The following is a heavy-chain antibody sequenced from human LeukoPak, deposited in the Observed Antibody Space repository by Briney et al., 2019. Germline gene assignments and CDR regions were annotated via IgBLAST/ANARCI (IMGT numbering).Heavy chain of an antibody. V-gene: IGHV1-2*02. D-gene: IGHD3-22*01. J-gene: IGHJ6*02. CDR3: ARDDNYYDSSGYYPYYYYGMDV. CDR1: GYTFTGYY. Sequence: PEASVKVSCKASGYTFTGYYMHWVRQAPGQGLEWMGWINPNSGGTNYAQKFQGRVTMTRDTSISTAYMELSRLRSVDTAVYYCARDDNYYDSSGYYPYYYYGMDVWGQGTTVTVSS. CDR2: INPNSGGT.